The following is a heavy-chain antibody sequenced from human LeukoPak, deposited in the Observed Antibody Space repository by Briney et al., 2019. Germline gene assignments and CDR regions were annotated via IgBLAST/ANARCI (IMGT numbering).Heavy chain of an antibody. Sequence: SVRVSCKASGGTFSSYAISWVRQAPGQGLEWMGRIIPILGIANYAQKFQGRVTITADKSTSTAYMELSSLRSEDTAVYYCARDVTTVTTYPNYYYYGMDVWGQGTTVTVSS. CDR3: ARDVTTVTTYPNYYYYGMDV. V-gene: IGHV1-69*04. CDR2: IIPILGIA. D-gene: IGHD4-11*01. CDR1: GGTFSSYA. J-gene: IGHJ6*02.